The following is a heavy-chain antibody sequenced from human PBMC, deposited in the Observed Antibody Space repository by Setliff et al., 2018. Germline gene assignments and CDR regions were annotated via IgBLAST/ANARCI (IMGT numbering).Heavy chain of an antibody. CDR2: ISYDKRNE. CDR3: SRFACNGGSCYLSASDH. CDR1: GFNFGSYA. J-gene: IGHJ4*02. V-gene: IGHV3-30*04. D-gene: IGHD2-15*01. Sequence: GGSLRLSCAASGFNFGSYAMHWVRQAPGKGLEWVAVISYDKRNEYYADSVKGRFTISRDNANNSLYLQMNSLRAEDTAMYYCSRFACNGGSCYLSASDHWGQGALVTVSS.